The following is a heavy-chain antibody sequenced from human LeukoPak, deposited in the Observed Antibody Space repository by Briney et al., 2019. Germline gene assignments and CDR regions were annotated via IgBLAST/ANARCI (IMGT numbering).Heavy chain of an antibody. CDR2: INPSGGST. CDR1: GYTFTSYY. Sequence: ASVKVPCKASGYTFTSYYMHWVRQAPGQGLEWMGIINPSGGSTSYAQKFQGRVTMTEDTSTDTAYMELSSLRSEDTAVYYCATAQVGATAKMTTPFDYWGQGTLVTVSS. V-gene: IGHV1-46*01. D-gene: IGHD1-26*01. CDR3: ATAQVGATAKMTTPFDY. J-gene: IGHJ4*02.